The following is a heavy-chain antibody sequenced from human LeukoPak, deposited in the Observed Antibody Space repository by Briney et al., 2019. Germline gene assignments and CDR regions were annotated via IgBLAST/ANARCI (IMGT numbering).Heavy chain of an antibody. D-gene: IGHD3-10*01. Sequence: GGSLRLSCAASGFTFSSYEMNGVRQAPGKGLEWRSYISDSGSTIHYADSVKGRLTSSRDNAKNSRYLQMNSLRAEDTAVYYCARDAPYGPEAFDLWGEGKMVTVSS. CDR2: ISDSGSTI. CDR3: ARDAPYGPEAFDL. CDR1: GFTFSSYE. J-gene: IGHJ3*01. V-gene: IGHV3-48*03.